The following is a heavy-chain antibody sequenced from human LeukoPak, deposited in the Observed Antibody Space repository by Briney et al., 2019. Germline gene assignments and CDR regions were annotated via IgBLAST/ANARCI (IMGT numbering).Heavy chain of an antibody. Sequence: SETLSLTCTVSGGSISSYYWSWIRQPPGKGLEWIGYIYYSGSTNYNPSLKSRVTISVDTSKNQFSLKLSSVTAADTAVYYCTKSDGSGLIRIWGQGTMVTVSS. V-gene: IGHV4-59*01. CDR3: TKSDGSGLIRI. D-gene: IGHD3-22*01. J-gene: IGHJ3*02. CDR1: GGSISSYY. CDR2: IYYSGST.